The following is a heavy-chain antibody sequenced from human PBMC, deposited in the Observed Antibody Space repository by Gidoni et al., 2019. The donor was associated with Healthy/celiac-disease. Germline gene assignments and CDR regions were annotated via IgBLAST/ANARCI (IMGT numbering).Heavy chain of an antibody. J-gene: IGHJ4*02. D-gene: IGHD3-10*01. CDR3: ARGVSGAGYFDY. CDR1: GYSISSGYY. Sequence: QVQLQESCPGLVKPSETLSLTCAVSGYSISSGYYWGWIRQPPGKGLEWIGSIYHSGSTYYNPSRKSRVTISVDTSKNQFSLKLSSVTAADTAVYYCARGVSGAGYFDYWGQGTLVTVSS. V-gene: IGHV4-38-2*01. CDR2: IYHSGST.